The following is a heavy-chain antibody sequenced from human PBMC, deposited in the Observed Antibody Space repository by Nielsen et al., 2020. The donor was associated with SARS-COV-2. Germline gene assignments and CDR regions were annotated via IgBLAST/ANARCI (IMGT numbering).Heavy chain of an antibody. D-gene: IGHD3-10*01. J-gene: IGHJ4*02. CDR2: IYYSGST. Sequence: GSLRLSCAVSGGSISSSNWWSWVRPPPGKGLEWIGYIYYSGSTYYNPSLKSRVTISVDTSKNQFSLKLSSVTAADTAVYYCARGYYYYGSGSYYNFDYWGQGTLVTVSS. V-gene: IGHV4-4*02. CDR3: ARGYYYYGSGSYYNFDY. CDR1: GGSISSSNW.